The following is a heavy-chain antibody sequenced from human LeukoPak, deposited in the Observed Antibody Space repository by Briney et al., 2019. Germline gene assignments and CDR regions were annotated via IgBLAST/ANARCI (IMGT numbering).Heavy chain of an antibody. CDR2: TSGSGDST. D-gene: IGHD6-19*01. J-gene: IGHJ4*02. CDR1: GFTFSSYA. V-gene: IGHV3-23*01. CDR3: ARAYSSGWYGY. Sequence: GGSLRLSCAASGFTFSSYAMSWVRQAPGKGLEWVSTTSGSGDSTYCADTVKGRFTISRDNSKNTLFLQMNSLTAEDTAVYYCARAYSSGWYGYWGQGTLVTVSS.